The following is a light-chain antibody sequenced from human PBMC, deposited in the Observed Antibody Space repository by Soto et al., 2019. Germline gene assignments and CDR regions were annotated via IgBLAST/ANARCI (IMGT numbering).Light chain of an antibody. J-gene: IGKJ3*01. CDR1: QPIDTS. CDR2: AAS. V-gene: IGKV1-39*01. Sequence: DIQMTQAPSSPSASVGDRVTITCRASQPIDTSLNWYQQKPGNAPRLLIYAASSLQSGVPVRFSRSGSGTDFTLTISSLQPEDFATYYCQQSYSSPFTFGPGTTVDIK. CDR3: QQSYSSPFT.